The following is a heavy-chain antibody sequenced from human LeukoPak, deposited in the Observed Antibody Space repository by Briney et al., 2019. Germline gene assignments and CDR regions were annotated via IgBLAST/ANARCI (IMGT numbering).Heavy chain of an antibody. J-gene: IGHJ4*02. CDR3: ARDPYSSGYYYGSFDY. Sequence: GASVKVSCKASGYTFTSYYMHWVRQAPGQGLEWMGIINPSGGSTSYAQKFQGRVTMTRDMSTSTVYMELSSLRSEDTAVYYCARDPYSSGYYYGSFDYWGQGTLVTVSS. CDR2: INPSGGST. CDR1: GYTFTSYY. V-gene: IGHV1-46*01. D-gene: IGHD3-22*01.